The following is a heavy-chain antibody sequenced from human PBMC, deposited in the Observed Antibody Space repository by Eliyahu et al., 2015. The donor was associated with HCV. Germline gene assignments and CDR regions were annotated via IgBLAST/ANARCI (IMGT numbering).Heavy chain of an antibody. CDR3: ARRHYYGDYFY. CDR1: GDPLTTPNYY. D-gene: IGHD4-17*01. V-gene: IGHV4-39*01. Sequence: QLHLLESGPGLVKPSETLSLNCSVSGDPLTTPNYYWGWIRQPPGKGLEWVGDIFSSGSTYYNPSLKSRVTISVDTSKNQFSLKLTSVTAADTAVYYCARRHYYGDYFYWGQGTPVTVSS. CDR2: IFSSGST. J-gene: IGHJ4*02.